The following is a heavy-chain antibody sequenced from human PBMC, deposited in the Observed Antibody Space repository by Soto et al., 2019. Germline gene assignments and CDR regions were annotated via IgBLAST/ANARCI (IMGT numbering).Heavy chain of an antibody. CDR2: ISYDGSNK. D-gene: IGHD1-7*01. CDR3: VKDTELQAYYYYYGMDV. CDR1: RVAFSSYG. V-gene: IGHV3-30*18. J-gene: IGHJ6*02. Sequence: GGCLRLSGASSRVAFSSYGMHWVSQAPGKGLEWVAVISYDGSNKYYADSVKGRFTIARDNSKNTLYLQMSSLKPEDTAVYYCVKDTELQAYYYYYGMDVCSQGTAVTVSS.